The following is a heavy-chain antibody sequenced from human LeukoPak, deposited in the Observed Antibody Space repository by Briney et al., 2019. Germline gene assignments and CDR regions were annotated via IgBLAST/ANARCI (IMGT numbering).Heavy chain of an antibody. CDR3: ARVRGPYSSGWYLYY. Sequence: GASVKVSCKASGYTFTSYGISWVRQAPGQGLEWMGWISAYNGNTNYAQKLQGRVTMTTDTSTSTAYMELRSLRSDDTAVYYCARVRGPYSSGWYLYYWGQGTLVTVSS. CDR1: GYTFTSYG. CDR2: ISAYNGNT. D-gene: IGHD6-19*01. J-gene: IGHJ4*02. V-gene: IGHV1-18*01.